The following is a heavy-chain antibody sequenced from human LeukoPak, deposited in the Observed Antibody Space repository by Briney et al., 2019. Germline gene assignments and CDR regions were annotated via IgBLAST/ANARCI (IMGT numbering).Heavy chain of an antibody. CDR2: ISWNSGGI. CDR3: ARSSGAYYYGSGSSHFDY. CDR1: GFTFDDYA. D-gene: IGHD3-10*01. J-gene: IGHJ4*02. Sequence: GRSLRLSCAASGFTFDDYAMHWVRQAPGKGLEWVSGISWNSGGIGYADSVKGRFTISRDNAKNSLYLQMNSLRAEDTALYYCARSSGAYYYGSGSSHFDYWGQGTLVTFSS. V-gene: IGHV3-9*01.